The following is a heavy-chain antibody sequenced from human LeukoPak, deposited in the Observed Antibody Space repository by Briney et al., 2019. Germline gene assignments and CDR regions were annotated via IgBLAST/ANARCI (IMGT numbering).Heavy chain of an antibody. CDR1: GGSISSSRYY. J-gene: IGHJ5*02. V-gene: IGHV4-39*01. CDR2: IDYRGST. Sequence: SETLSLTCTVSGGSISSSRYYWGWIRQPPGKGLEWIGNIDYRGSTYYNPSLKSRVTISVDTSKNQFSLKLSSVTAADTAVYYCARLTLTGSGKGYSDPWGQGSLVTVSS. D-gene: IGHD3-10*01. CDR3: ARLTLTGSGKGYSDP.